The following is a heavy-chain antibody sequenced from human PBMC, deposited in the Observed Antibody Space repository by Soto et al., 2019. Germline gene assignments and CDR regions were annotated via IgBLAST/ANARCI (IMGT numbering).Heavy chain of an antibody. Sequence: QVQLQESGPGLVKPSQTLSVTCTVSGGSLSSDNFFWSWVRQHPETGLEWVGYIYHTGAAYYNPSLKNLLTISLDTSKNRFSLSLISVTAADTAVYYCAREVISPATSDAFDIWGQGTMVTVSS. CDR1: GGSLSSDNFF. CDR2: IYHTGAA. J-gene: IGHJ3*02. V-gene: IGHV4-31*01. D-gene: IGHD1-26*01. CDR3: AREVISPATSDAFDI.